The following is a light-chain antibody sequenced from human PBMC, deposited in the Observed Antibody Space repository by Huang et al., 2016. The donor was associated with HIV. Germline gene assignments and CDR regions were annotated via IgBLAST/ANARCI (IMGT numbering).Light chain of an antibody. J-gene: IGKJ5*01. CDR3: QQTDRFSIT. CDR2: ATS. Sequence: DIQMTQSPSSVSASVGERGTITCRASQDISSYLGWYQQKPGNTPKLLIDATSTLHSGVPARFSGSSSGTEFTLTISSLQAEDFATYCYQQTDRFSITFGQGTRLEIK. CDR1: QDISSY. V-gene: IGKV1-12*01.